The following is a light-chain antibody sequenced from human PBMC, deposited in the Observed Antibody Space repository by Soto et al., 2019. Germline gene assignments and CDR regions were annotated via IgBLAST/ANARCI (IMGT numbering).Light chain of an antibody. CDR1: GSNIGAGYD. V-gene: IGLV1-40*01. CDR2: GTT. Sequence: QSVLTQTPSVSGAPGQRVTISCTGRGSNIGAGYDVHWYQHLPGTAPKLLIYGTTNRPSGVPDRFSGSKSGISASLAITGLQAEDEADYYCHSYDSSLSASVFGAGTKVTVL. J-gene: IGLJ1*01. CDR3: HSYDSSLSASV.